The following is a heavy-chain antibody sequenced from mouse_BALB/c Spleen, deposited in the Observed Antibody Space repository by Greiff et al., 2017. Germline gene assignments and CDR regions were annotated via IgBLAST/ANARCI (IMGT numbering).Heavy chain of an antibody. Sequence: EVQLKESGPGLVKPSQSLSLTCTVTGYSFTSYYAWNWIRQFPGNKLEWMGYISYSGSTSYNPSLKSRTSITRDTSKNQFFLQLNSVTTEDTATYYCARLIYYYGSRGYFDYWGQGTTLTVSS. V-gene: IGHV3-2*02. J-gene: IGHJ2*01. D-gene: IGHD1-1*01. CDR1: GYSFTSYYA. CDR3: ARLIYYYGSRGYFDY. CDR2: ISYSGST.